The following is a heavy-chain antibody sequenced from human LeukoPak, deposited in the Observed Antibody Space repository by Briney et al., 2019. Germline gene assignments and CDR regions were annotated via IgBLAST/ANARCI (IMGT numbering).Heavy chain of an antibody. J-gene: IGHJ5*02. CDR3: AREGTSGGLNWLDP. CDR1: GGSISSGDYY. D-gene: IGHD3-10*01. V-gene: IGHV4-61*08. Sequence: SETLSLTCTVSGGSISSGDYYWSWIRQPPGKGLEWIGYIYYSGSTNYNPSLKSRVTMSVDTSKNQFSLRLSSVNAADTAVYFCAREGTSGGLNWLDPWGQGTLVTVSS. CDR2: IYYSGST.